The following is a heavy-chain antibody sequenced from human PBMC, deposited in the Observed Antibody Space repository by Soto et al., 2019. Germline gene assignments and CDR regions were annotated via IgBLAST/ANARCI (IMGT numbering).Heavy chain of an antibody. CDR2: IKQDGSER. Sequence: PGGSLRLSCAASGFTFISYYMSWVRQPPGKGLEWVANIKQDGSERYYVDSVRGRFTISRDNAENSLYLQMNSLRADDTAVYYCAKEAGGSYYYFDYWGQGALVTVSS. CDR3: AKEAGGSYYYFDY. J-gene: IGHJ4*02. D-gene: IGHD1-26*01. V-gene: IGHV3-7*03. CDR1: GFTFISYY.